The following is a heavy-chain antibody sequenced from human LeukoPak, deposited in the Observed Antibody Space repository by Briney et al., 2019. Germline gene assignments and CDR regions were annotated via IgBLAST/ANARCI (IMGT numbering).Heavy chain of an antibody. V-gene: IGHV4-4*07. CDR3: ARSTDNSGGRVFDI. J-gene: IGHJ3*02. D-gene: IGHD6-25*01. Sequence: SETLSLTCTVSGDSISTYYWSWIRQPARKGLEWLGRIHSSGSSNYNPSLKGRVTMSVDTSKNQFSLNLTSVTAADTAVYYCARSTDNSGGRVFDIWGQGTMVTVSS. CDR2: IHSSGSS. CDR1: GDSISTYY.